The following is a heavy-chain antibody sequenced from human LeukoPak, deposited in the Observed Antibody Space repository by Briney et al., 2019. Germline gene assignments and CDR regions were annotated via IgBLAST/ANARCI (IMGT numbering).Heavy chain of an antibody. D-gene: IGHD2-2*03. CDR2: IIPIFGTA. CDR3: ARKLGHCSSTSCYGVNWFDP. V-gene: IGHV1-69*06. J-gene: IGHJ5*02. Sequence: GASVTVSCKASGGTFSSYAISWVRQAPGQGLEWMGGIIPIFGTANYAQKFQGRVTITADKSTSTAYMELSSLRSEDTAVYYCARKLGHCSSTSCYGVNWFDPWGQGTLVTVSS. CDR1: GGTFSSYA.